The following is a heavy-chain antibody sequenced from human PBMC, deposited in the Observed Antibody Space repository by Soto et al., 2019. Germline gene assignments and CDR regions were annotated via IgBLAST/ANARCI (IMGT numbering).Heavy chain of an antibody. CDR3: ARLVPTTSHDC. J-gene: IGHJ4*02. CDR1: GGSISSADYY. CDR2: IYYSGTT. V-gene: IGHV4-30-4*01. Sequence: SETLSLTCTVSGGSISSADYYWSWIRQPPGKGLEWIGYIYYSGTTYYIPSLKSRVSISDDTSKNQFSLQLSSVTAADTAVYYCARLVPTTSHDCWGQGVLVTVSS. D-gene: IGHD1-26*01.